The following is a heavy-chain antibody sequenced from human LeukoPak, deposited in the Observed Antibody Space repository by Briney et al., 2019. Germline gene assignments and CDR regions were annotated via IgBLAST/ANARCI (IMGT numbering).Heavy chain of an antibody. CDR2: IYASGST. Sequence: SETLSLTCIVSGGSISSPNYYWSWIRQPAGKRLEWIGRIYASGSTHYNPSLNSRVTISVATSTNQLSLRLSSVTAADTAVYYCAGAPAGSLDWLSPLDYWGQGTLVTVSS. J-gene: IGHJ4*02. V-gene: IGHV4-61*02. D-gene: IGHD5-12*01. CDR1: GGSISSPNYY. CDR3: AGAPAGSLDWLSPLDY.